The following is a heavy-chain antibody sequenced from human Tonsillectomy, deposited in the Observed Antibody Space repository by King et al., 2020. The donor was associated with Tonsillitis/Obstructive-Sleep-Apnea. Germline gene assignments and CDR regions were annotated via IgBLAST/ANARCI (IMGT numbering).Heavy chain of an antibody. CDR2: SNRYGSST. V-gene: IGHV3-74*01. Sequence: VQLVESGGGLVQPGGSLRLCCAASVFTFSSYWMHWVRQGQAKWLEFVSHSNRYGSSTCYADSVKGRFTISRDNAKNTLYLQMNSLRAEDTAVYYCARDLPLDYWGQGTLVTVSS. CDR3: ARDLPLDY. J-gene: IGHJ4*02. CDR1: VFTFSSYW.